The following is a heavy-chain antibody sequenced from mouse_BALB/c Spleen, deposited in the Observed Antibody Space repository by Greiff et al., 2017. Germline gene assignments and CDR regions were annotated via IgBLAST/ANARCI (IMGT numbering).Heavy chain of an antibody. D-gene: IGHD1-1*01. CDR2: ISSGSSTI. Sequence: EVKVVESGGGLVQPGGSRKLSCAASGFTFSSFGMHWVRQAPEKGLEWVAYISSGSSTIYYADTVKGRFTISRDNPKNTLFLQMTSLRSEDTAMYYCAREKYYGSSTWFAYWGQGTLVTVSA. V-gene: IGHV5-17*02. J-gene: IGHJ3*01. CDR1: GFTFSSFG. CDR3: AREKYYGSSTWFAY.